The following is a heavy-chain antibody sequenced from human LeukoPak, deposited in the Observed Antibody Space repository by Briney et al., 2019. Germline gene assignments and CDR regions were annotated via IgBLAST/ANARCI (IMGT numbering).Heavy chain of an antibody. V-gene: IGHV1-69*04. CDR3: ARGYSSGWSNFDY. CDR2: IIPILGIA. D-gene: IGHD6-19*01. CDR1: GGTFSSYA. Sequence: SVKASCKASGGTFSSYAISWVRQAPGRGLEWMGRIIPILGIANYAQKFQGRVTITADKSTSTAYMELSSLRSEDTAVYYCARGYSSGWSNFDYWGQGTLVTVSS. J-gene: IGHJ4*02.